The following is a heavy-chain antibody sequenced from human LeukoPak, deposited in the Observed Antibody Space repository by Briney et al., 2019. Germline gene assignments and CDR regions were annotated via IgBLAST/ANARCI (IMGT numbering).Heavy chain of an antibody. V-gene: IGHV1-69*05. CDR1: GGTFSSYA. CDR2: IIPIFGTA. J-gene: IGHJ4*02. Sequence: GSSVNVSCKASGGTFSSYAISWVRQAPGQGLEWMGGIIPIFGTANYAQKFQGRVTITTDESTSTAYIELSSLRSEDTAVYYCARTFVVVPAGYTPWGQGTLVTVSS. CDR3: ARTFVVVPAGYTP. D-gene: IGHD2-2*01.